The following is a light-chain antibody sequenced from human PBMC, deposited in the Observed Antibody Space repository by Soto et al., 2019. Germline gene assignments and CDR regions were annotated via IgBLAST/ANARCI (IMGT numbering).Light chain of an antibody. V-gene: IGKV3-15*01. CDR1: QSVFSS. Sequence: EIVMTQSPDTLSVSPGERATLSCRASQSVFSSLAWYQQKPGQAPRLLIYGAATRATGIPARFSGGGSGTEFTLTINGLQSEDFAIYYCQQYDNWPVTFGGGTKVDIK. J-gene: IGKJ4*01. CDR3: QQYDNWPVT. CDR2: GAA.